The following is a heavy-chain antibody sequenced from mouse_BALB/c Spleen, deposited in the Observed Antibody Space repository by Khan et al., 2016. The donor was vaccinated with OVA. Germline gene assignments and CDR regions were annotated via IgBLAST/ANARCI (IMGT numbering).Heavy chain of an antibody. CDR1: GHTFTKFG. J-gene: IGHJ4*01. V-gene: IGHV9-3-1*01. D-gene: IGHD2-10*01. CDR2: INTYTGEP. CDR3: ARPPYFSYVLDN. Sequence: QIQLVQSGPEVKKPGETVKISCKASGHTFTKFGMNWVKQAPGKGLKWMGWINTYTGEPTYADDFNGRFAFSLETSASTAYLQINNLQNEYTATYFCARPPYFSYVLDNWGQGTSVTVSS.